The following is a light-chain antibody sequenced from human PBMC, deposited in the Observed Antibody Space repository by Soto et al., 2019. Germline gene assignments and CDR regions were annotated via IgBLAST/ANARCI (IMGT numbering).Light chain of an antibody. CDR1: SSVFGGYNY. Sequence: QSALTQPRSVSGSPGQSITISCPGTSSVFGGYNYVSWYRQHPGKAPKLMIYDVSKRPSGVPDRFSGSKSGNTASLTISGLQAEDEADYYCCSYAGSYTHYVFGTGTKVTVL. CDR2: DVS. V-gene: IGLV2-11*01. CDR3: CSYAGSYTHYV. J-gene: IGLJ1*01.